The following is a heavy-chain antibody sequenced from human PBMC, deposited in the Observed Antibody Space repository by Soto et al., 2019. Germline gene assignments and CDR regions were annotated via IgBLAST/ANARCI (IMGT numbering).Heavy chain of an antibody. CDR2: IYYRGNT. Sequence: SETLSLTCSVSGDSINSDKYYWGWIRQPPGKGLEWIGSIYYRGNTYYNPSLQTRVTISLDKSKSQFSLKLTSVSAADSAVYFCSRLEGLATISNYFDFWGQGARVTVSS. J-gene: IGHJ4*02. CDR3: SRLEGLATISNYFDF. D-gene: IGHD3-9*01. V-gene: IGHV4-39*01. CDR1: GDSINSDKYY.